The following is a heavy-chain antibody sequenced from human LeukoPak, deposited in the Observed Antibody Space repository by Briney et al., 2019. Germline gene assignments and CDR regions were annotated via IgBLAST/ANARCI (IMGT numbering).Heavy chain of an antibody. V-gene: IGHV1-69*10. D-gene: IGHD4-23*01. CDR2: IIPILGIA. CDR1: GGTFSSYA. CDR3: ARAHYGGKLDY. J-gene: IGHJ4*02. Sequence: ASVKVSCKASGGTFSSYAISWVRQAPGQGLEWMGGIIPILGIANYAQKFQGRVTITADKSTSTAYMELSSLRSEDTAVYYCARAHYGGKLDYWGQGTLVTVSS.